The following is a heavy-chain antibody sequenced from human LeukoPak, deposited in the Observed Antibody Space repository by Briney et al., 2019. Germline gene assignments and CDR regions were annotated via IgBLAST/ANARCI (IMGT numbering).Heavy chain of an antibody. Sequence: PGGSLRLSCAASGFTLSNYWMHWVRQAPGKGLEWVSGINWNGGSTGYADSVKGRFTISRDNAKNSLYLQMNSLRAEDTALYYCARDATYYYDSSGYQDWYFDLWGRGTLVTVSS. CDR1: GFTLSNYW. J-gene: IGHJ2*01. D-gene: IGHD3-22*01. CDR3: ARDATYYYDSSGYQDWYFDL. V-gene: IGHV3-20*04. CDR2: INWNGGST.